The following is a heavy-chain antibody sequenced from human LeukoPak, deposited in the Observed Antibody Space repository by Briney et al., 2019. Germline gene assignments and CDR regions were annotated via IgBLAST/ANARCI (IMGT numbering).Heavy chain of an antibody. D-gene: IGHD3-3*01. CDR2: IYYSGST. V-gene: IGHV4-30-4*08. CDR1: GFNVSNNY. J-gene: IGHJ5*02. Sequence: LRLSCAASGFNVSNNYMTWIRQPPGKGLEWIGYIYYSGSTYYNPSLKSRVTISVDTSKNQFSLKLSSVTAADTAVYYCARALRFLEWFNWFDPWGQGTLVTVSS. CDR3: ARALRFLEWFNWFDP.